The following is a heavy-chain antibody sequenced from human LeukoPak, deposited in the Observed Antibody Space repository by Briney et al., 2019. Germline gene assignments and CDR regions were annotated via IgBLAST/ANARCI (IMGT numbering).Heavy chain of an antibody. CDR3: ARVSSPIPDSSSWYSAFDI. Sequence: PGRSLRLSCAASGFTFSSYAMHWVRQAPGKGLEWVAVISYDGSNKYYADSVKGRFTISRDNSKNTLYLQMNSLRAEDTAVYYCARVSSPIPDSSSWYSAFDIWGQGTMVTVSS. J-gene: IGHJ3*02. CDR1: GFTFSSYA. V-gene: IGHV3-30*04. CDR2: ISYDGSNK. D-gene: IGHD6-13*01.